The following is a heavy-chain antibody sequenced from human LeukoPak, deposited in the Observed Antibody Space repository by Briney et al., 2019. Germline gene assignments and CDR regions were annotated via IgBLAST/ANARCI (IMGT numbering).Heavy chain of an antibody. CDR3: ARGGYYGSGSQKTYYYYMDV. CDR1: GGSISSYY. D-gene: IGHD3-10*01. V-gene: IGHV4-59*01. Sequence: PSETLSLTCTVSGGSISSYYWSWIRQPPGKGLEWIGYIYYSGSTNYNPSLKSRVTISVDTSKNQFSLKLSSVTAADTAVYYCARGGYYGSGSQKTYYYYMDVWGKGTTVTISS. CDR2: IYYSGST. J-gene: IGHJ6*03.